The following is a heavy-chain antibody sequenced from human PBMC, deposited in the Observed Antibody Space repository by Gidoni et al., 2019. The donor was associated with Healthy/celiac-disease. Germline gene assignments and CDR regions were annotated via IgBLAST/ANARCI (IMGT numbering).Heavy chain of an antibody. CDR1: GFTFSSYS. V-gene: IGHV3-21*01. J-gene: IGHJ2*01. Sequence: EVQLVESGGGLVKPGGSLRLPCAASGFTFSSYSMNWVRQAPGKGLEWVSSISSSSSYIYYADSVKGRFTISRDNAKNSLYLQMNSLRAEDTAVYYCARFREAYCGGDCYPSSDWYFDLWGRGTLVTVSS. D-gene: IGHD2-21*02. CDR2: ISSSSSYI. CDR3: ARFREAYCGGDCYPSSDWYFDL.